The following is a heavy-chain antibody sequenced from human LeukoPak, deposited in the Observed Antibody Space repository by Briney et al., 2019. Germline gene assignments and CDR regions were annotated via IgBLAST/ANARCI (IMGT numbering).Heavy chain of an antibody. D-gene: IGHD2-15*01. J-gene: IGHJ4*02. Sequence: GGSLRLSCAASGFTFSGYAMHCVRQAPGKGLEGVAGISSDGRNKYYTDSVKARFPISRDNSKNTLYLQMNSLRAEDTAVYYCARTFQAYCGSSSCFLDYWGQGTLVTVSS. CDR3: ARTFQAYCGSSSCFLDY. V-gene: IGHV3-30-3*01. CDR2: ISSDGRNK. CDR1: GFTFSGYA.